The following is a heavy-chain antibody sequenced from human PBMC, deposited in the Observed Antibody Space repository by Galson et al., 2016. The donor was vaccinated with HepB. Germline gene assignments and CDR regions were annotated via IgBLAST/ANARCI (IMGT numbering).Heavy chain of an antibody. J-gene: IGHJ4*02. V-gene: IGHV3-7*01. D-gene: IGHD4/OR15-4a*01. CDR2: INRDGSTK. Sequence: SLRLSCAASGFTFSSDYMLWARQAPGKGLGWVANINRDGSTKNYADSVRGRFTISRDNAKNSLYLQMNSLRVEDTAVYYCVRDPYGGYGYWGQGTLVTVSS. CDR1: GFTFSSDY. CDR3: VRDPYGGYGY.